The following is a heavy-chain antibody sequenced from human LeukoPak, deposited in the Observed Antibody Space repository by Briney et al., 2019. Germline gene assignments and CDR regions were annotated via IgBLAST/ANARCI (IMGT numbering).Heavy chain of an antibody. CDR2: IYSGGTT. D-gene: IGHD1-1*01. V-gene: IGHV3-66*02. J-gene: IGHJ3*02. CDR3: ARGYTSDAFDI. Sequence: GGSLRLSCAASGVTVGSNSMRWVRQAPGKGLEWVSVIYSGGTTYYADSVKGRFTISRDNSKNTLYLQMNSLRAEDTAVYYCARGYTSDAFDIWGQGTMVTVSS. CDR1: GVTVGSNS.